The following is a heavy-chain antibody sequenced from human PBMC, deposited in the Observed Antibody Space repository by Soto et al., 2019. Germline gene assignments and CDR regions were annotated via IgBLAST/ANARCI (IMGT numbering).Heavy chain of an antibody. CDR2: ISYDGSNK. V-gene: IGHV3-30*18. D-gene: IGHD2-8*01. J-gene: IGHJ6*02. CDR1: GFTISSYG. CDR3: AKIGLVGYCTNGVCYADGMDV. Sequence: GGSLRLSCAASGFTISSYGMHWVRQAPGKGLEWVAVISYDGSNKYYADSVKGRFTISRDNSKNTLYLQMNSLRAEDTAVYYCAKIGLVGYCTNGVCYADGMDVWGQGTTVTVSS.